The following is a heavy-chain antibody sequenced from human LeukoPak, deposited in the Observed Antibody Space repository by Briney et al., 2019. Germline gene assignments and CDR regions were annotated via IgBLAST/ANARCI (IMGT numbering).Heavy chain of an antibody. CDR2: INHSGST. J-gene: IGHJ6*03. CDR1: GGSFSGYY. D-gene: IGHD6-13*01. CDR3: ARHFSSSWAFHYYMDV. V-gene: IGHV4-34*01. Sequence: PSETLSLTCAVYGGSFSGYYWSWIRQPPGKGLEWIGEINHSGSTNYNPSLKSRVTISVDTSKNQFSLKLSSVTAADTAVYYCARHFSSSWAFHYYMDVWGKGTTVTISS.